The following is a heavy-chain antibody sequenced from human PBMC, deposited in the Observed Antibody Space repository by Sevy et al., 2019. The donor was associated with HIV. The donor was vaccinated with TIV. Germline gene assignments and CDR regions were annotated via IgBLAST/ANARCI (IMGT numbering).Heavy chain of an antibody. CDR3: ARLFSCGGDCYYLDY. V-gene: IGHV3-30*04. Sequence: GGSLRLSCAASGFTFSDYDMHWVRQAPGTGLEWVAVMSHDGNYKNHADSVKVRFTISRDNFKNTLDLQMNSLRVEVTAVYFCARLFSCGGDCYYLDYWGQGAPVTVSS. J-gene: IGHJ4*02. D-gene: IGHD2-21*02. CDR2: MSHDGNYK. CDR1: GFTFSDYD.